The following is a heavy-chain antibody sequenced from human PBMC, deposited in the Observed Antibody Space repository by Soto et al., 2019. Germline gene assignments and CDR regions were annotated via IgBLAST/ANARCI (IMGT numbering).Heavy chain of an antibody. Sequence: QVQLVQSGAEVKKPGSSVKVSCKASRGTFSSYTISWVRQAPGQGLEWMGRIIPILGIANYAQKFQGRVTITADKSTSTAYMELSSLRSEDTAVYYCARSSSGGFQPWGQGTLVTVSS. D-gene: IGHD2-15*01. CDR1: RGTFSSYT. J-gene: IGHJ1*01. V-gene: IGHV1-69*02. CDR3: ARSSSGGFQP. CDR2: IIPILGIA.